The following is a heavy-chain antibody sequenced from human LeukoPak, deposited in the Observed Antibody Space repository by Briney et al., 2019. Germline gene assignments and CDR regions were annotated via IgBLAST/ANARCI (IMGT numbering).Heavy chain of an antibody. CDR2: NNPDGSWT. D-gene: IGHD2-21*02. V-gene: IGHV3-74*01. CDR3: ARYEQRPGVTASDP. J-gene: IGHJ5*02. Sequence: PGGSLSLSCAASGFTFNSYWMVWFRQAPGKGLVWVSCNNPDGSWTLHADSVKGRFAISRDHARITPCRQMNSLGVEETAMYYCARYEQRPGVTASDPWSEGPLVSVLS. CDR1: GFTFNSYW.